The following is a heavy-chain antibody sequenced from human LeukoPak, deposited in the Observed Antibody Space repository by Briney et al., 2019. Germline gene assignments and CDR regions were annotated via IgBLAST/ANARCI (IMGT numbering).Heavy chain of an antibody. V-gene: IGHV1-2*06. CDR3: AREHIVVANWFDP. J-gene: IGHJ5*02. D-gene: IGHD2-21*01. CDR1: GYTFTGYY. CDR2: INPNSGGT. Sequence: ASVKVSCKASGYTFTGYYMHWLRQAPGQGLEWMGRINPNSGGTDYAQKFQGRVTMTRDTSISTAYMELSRLRSDDTAVYYCAREHIVVANWFDPWGQGTLVTVSS.